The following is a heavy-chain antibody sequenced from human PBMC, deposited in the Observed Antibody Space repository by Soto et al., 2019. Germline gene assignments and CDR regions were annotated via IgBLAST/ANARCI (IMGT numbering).Heavy chain of an antibody. CDR2: IYYSGST. V-gene: IGHV4-31*03. J-gene: IGHJ6*02. Sequence: SETLSLTCTVSGGSISSGGYYWSWIRQHPGKGLEWIGYIYYSGSTYYNPSLKSRLTISVDTSKKQFSLKLSSVTAADTAVYYCARVLWFGESRRGMDVWGQGTTVTVSS. CDR3: ARVLWFGESRRGMDV. D-gene: IGHD3-10*01. CDR1: GGSISSGGYY.